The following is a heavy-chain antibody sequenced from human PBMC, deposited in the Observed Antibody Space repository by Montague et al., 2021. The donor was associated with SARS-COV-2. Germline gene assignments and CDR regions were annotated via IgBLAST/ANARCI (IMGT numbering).Heavy chain of an antibody. Sequence: SETLSLTCTASSGSISSGDYWGWIRQPPGKGLEWIGRIYRNGNTYYNPSLKSRVTISVDTSKNQLSLKLRSVTAADTAVYYCARVSISYDPGDASYGMDVWGQGTTVTVSS. CDR1: SGSISSGDY. CDR3: ARVSISYDPGDASYGMDV. J-gene: IGHJ6*02. D-gene: IGHD1-1*01. V-gene: IGHV4-38-2*02. CDR2: IYRNGNT.